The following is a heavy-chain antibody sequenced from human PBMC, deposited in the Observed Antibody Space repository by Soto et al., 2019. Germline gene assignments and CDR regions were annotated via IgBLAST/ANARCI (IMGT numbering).Heavy chain of an antibody. V-gene: IGHV1-3*01. CDR2: INAGNGNT. Sequence: GASVKVSCKASGYTFTSYAMHWVRQAPGQRLEWMGWINAGNGNTKYSQKFQGRVTITRDTSASTAYMELSSLRSEDTAVYYCARVYYGSGSYYNEDYYYYGMDVWGQGTTVTVS. D-gene: IGHD3-10*01. CDR3: ARVYYGSGSYYNEDYYYYGMDV. J-gene: IGHJ6*02. CDR1: GYTFTSYA.